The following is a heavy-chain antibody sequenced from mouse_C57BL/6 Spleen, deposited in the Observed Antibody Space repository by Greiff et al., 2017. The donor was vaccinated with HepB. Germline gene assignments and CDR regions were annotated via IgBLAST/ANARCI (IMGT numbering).Heavy chain of an antibody. V-gene: IGHV3-1*01. CDR2: ISYSGST. J-gene: IGHJ2*01. CDR1: GYSITSGYD. D-gene: IGHD4-1*01. CDR3: ARDGHWGYFDY. Sequence: DVQLQESGPGMVKPSQSLSLTCTVTGYSITSGYDWHWIRHFPGNKLEWMGYISYSGSTNYNPSLKSRISITHDTSKNHFFLKLNSVTTEDTATYYCARDGHWGYFDYWGQGTTLTVSS.